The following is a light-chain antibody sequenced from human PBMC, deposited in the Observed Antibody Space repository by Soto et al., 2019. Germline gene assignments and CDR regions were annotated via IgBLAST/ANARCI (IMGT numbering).Light chain of an antibody. J-gene: IGLJ3*02. Sequence: QSVLTQPASVSGSPGQSITISCTGTSSDVGGYNYVSWYQQHPGKAPKLMIYEVSNRPSGLSNRFSGSKSGNTASLAISGFQAEDEADYYCSSYTSSSTLFGGGTKVTVL. CDR1: SSDVGGYNY. CDR2: EVS. V-gene: IGLV2-14*01. CDR3: SSYTSSSTL.